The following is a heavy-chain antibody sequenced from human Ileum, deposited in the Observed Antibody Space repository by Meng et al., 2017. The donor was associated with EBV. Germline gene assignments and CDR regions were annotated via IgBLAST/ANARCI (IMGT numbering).Heavy chain of an antibody. CDR3: ARGTPGRSYSDY. Sequence: QGQPVQGGPEVKKAGSQVKVSCDASYHTVMGYGDSGVRQAPGRRLEGMARLCDDDGDNSHAPEYQGRVIVSDDRPATTDYMKLRSLRSDDTAVYYCARGTPGRSYSDYWGQGTLVTVSS. V-gene: IGHV1-18*04. J-gene: IGHJ4*02. CDR2: LCDDDGDN. CDR1: YHTVMGYG. D-gene: IGHD3-10*01.